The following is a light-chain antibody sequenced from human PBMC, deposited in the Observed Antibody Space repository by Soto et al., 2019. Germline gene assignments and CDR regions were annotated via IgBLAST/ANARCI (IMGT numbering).Light chain of an antibody. CDR1: SSNIGSNY. CDR2: RNN. Sequence: QSVLTQPPSGSVTPWQRVIISCSGSSSNIGSNYVYWYQQLPGTAPKLLIYRNNQRPSGVPDRFSGSKSGTSASLAISGLRSEDEADYYCAAWDDSLSGYVFGTGTKVTVL. J-gene: IGLJ1*01. V-gene: IGLV1-47*01. CDR3: AAWDDSLSGYV.